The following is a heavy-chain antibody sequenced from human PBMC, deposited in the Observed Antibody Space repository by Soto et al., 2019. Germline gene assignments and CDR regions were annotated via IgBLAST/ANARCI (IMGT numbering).Heavy chain of an antibody. Sequence: GSLRLSCAASGFTFSSYSMNWVRQAPGKGLEWVSYISSSSSTIYYADSVKGRFTISRDNAKNSLYLQMNSLRDEDTAVYYCARDLRRFLEWLPSPFDYWGQGTLVTVSS. CDR1: GFTFSSYS. J-gene: IGHJ4*02. CDR2: ISSSSSTI. D-gene: IGHD3-3*01. CDR3: ARDLRRFLEWLPSPFDY. V-gene: IGHV3-48*02.